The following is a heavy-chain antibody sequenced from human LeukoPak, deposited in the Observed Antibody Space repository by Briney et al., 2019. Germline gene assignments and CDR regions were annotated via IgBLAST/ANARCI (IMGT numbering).Heavy chain of an antibody. V-gene: IGHV4-59*11. Sequence: SETLSLTCTVSGGSISSHYWSWIRQPPGKGLEWIGYIYYSGSTNYNPSLKSRVTISVDTSKNQFSLKLSSVTAADTAVYYCVRSVYSSTPDDAFDIWGQGTMVTVSS. CDR3: VRSVYSSTPDDAFDI. J-gene: IGHJ3*02. CDR1: GGSISSHY. D-gene: IGHD6-13*01. CDR2: IYYSGST.